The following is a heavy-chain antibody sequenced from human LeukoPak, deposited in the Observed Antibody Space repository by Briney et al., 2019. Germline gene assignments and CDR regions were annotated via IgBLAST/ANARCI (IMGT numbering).Heavy chain of an antibody. J-gene: IGHJ6*03. CDR2: ISSSEDSM. CDR1: GFTFSTYE. Sequence: GGSLRLSCAASGFTFSTYEMNWVRQAPGKGLEWISYISSSEDSMYADSVKGRFTISRDNSKNSLYLQMNSLGAEDTALYYCAKDGTTGTAKYYYYMDVWGKGTTVTVSS. D-gene: IGHD1-1*01. V-gene: IGHV3-48*03. CDR3: AKDGTTGTAKYYYYMDV.